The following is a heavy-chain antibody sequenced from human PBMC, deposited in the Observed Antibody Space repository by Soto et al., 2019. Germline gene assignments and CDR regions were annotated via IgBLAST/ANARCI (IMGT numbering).Heavy chain of an antibody. J-gene: IGHJ6*02. CDR1: GFTFSSYA. V-gene: IGHV3-23*01. Sequence: GGSLRLSCAASGFTFSSYAMSWVRQAPGKGLEWVSAISGSGGSTYYADSVKGRFTISRDNSKNTLYLQMNSLRAEDTAVYYCAKDPNTMVRGVIIPNYYYYYGMDVWGQGTTVTVSS. D-gene: IGHD3-10*01. CDR2: ISGSGGST. CDR3: AKDPNTMVRGVIIPNYYYYYGMDV.